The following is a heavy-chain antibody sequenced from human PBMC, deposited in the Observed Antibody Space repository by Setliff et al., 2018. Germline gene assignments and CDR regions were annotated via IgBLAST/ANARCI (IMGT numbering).Heavy chain of an antibody. V-gene: IGHV4-61*02. J-gene: IGHJ3*02. CDR2: VHSSGDT. Sequence: SETLSLTCNVSGASISSGFYYWSWIRQPAGKGLEWIGRVHSSGDTKYNPSVKTRVTMSVDTSKNQFSLKLSSVTAADTAVYYCARRIRSGSYWSGAFDIWGQGTMVTVSS. CDR1: GASISSGFYY. D-gene: IGHD1-26*01. CDR3: ARRIRSGSYWSGAFDI.